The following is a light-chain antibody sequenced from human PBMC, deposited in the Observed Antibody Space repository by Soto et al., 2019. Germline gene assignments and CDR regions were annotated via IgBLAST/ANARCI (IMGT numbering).Light chain of an antibody. V-gene: IGLV2-14*01. CDR3: YSDTTISTYV. Sequence: QSALTQPASVSGSPGQSITISCTGTSSDVGGYNYVSWYQQHPPKAPKLMIYDVSNRPSGVSDRFSGSKSGNTASLTISGLQAEDEADYYCYSDTTISTYVFGTGTKVTVL. CDR2: DVS. CDR1: SSDVGGYNY. J-gene: IGLJ1*01.